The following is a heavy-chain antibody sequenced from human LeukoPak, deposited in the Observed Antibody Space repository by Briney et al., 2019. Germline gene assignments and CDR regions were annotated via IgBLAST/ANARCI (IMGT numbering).Heavy chain of an antibody. CDR3: AREVGLRIDY. CDR1: GGSFSGYY. Sequence: SETLSLTCAVYGGSFSGYYWSWIRQHPGKGLEWIGYIYYSGSTYYNPSLKSRVTISVDTSKNQFSLKLSSVTAADTAVYYCAREVGLRIDYWGQGTLVTVSS. CDR2: IYYSGST. D-gene: IGHD5/OR15-5a*01. J-gene: IGHJ4*02. V-gene: IGHV4-31*11.